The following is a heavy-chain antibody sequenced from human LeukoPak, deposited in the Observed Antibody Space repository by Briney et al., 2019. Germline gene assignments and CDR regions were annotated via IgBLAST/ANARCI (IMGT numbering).Heavy chain of an antibody. D-gene: IGHD3-22*01. CDR1: GYTFTGYY. J-gene: IGHJ5*02. CDR2: IDPNSGGT. V-gene: IGHV1-2*02. Sequence: ASVKVSCKASGYTFTGYYMHWVRQAPGQGLEWMGWIDPNSGGTNYAQKSQGRVTMTRDTSISTAYIELSRLRSDDTAVYYCARAPTIVGDEGWFDPWGQGTLVTVSS. CDR3: ARAPTIVGDEGWFDP.